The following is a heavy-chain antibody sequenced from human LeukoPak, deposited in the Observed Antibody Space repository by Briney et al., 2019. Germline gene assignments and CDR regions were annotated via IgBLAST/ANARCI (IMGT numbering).Heavy chain of an antibody. CDR2: IYYIGST. CDR3: ARLNYYGSGSYWTSYYYYMDV. D-gene: IGHD3-10*01. CDR1: GGSITSKTYY. Sequence: SETLSLTCTVSGGSITSKTYYWGWIRQPPGTGLEWIGSIYYIGSTYYNPPPKSRSTISVGTSKKQFSLKLSSVTAADTAVYYCARLNYYGSGSYWTSYYYYMDVWGKGTTVTISS. J-gene: IGHJ6*03. V-gene: IGHV4-39*01.